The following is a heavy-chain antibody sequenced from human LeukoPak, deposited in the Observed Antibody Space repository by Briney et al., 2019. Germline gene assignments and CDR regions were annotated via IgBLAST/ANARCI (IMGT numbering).Heavy chain of an antibody. V-gene: IGHV1-18*01. Sequence: ASVKVSCKASGYTFTSYGISWVRQAPGQGREWMGWISAYNGNTNYAQKLQGRVTMTTDTSTSTAYMELRSLRSDDTAVYYCARGNYDFWSGHRYYYYMDVWGKGTTVTVSS. CDR3: ARGNYDFWSGHRYYYYMDV. CDR2: ISAYNGNT. CDR1: GYTFTSYG. J-gene: IGHJ6*03. D-gene: IGHD3-3*01.